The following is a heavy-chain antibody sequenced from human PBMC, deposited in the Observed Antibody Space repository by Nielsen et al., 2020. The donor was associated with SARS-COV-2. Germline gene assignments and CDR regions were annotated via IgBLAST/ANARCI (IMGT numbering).Heavy chain of an antibody. Sequence: SETLSLTCTVSGGSIDSPSYYWGWIRQPPGKGLEWIGTIYYSGSTYANPSLESRLTMSVDTSKNHFSLKLTSVTAADRAVYFCARHTPAYCGGDCFYDWGQGTLVTVSS. J-gene: IGHJ1*01. V-gene: IGHV4-39*02. CDR3: ARHTPAYCGGDCFYD. CDR1: GGSIDSPSYY. D-gene: IGHD2-21*01. CDR2: IYYSGST.